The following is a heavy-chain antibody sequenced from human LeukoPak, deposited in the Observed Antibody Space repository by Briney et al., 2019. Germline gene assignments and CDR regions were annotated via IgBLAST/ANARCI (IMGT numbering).Heavy chain of an antibody. J-gene: IGHJ4*02. CDR1: GYSISSGYY. CDR2: IYHSGST. V-gene: IGHV4-38-2*01. D-gene: IGHD4-17*01. Sequence: MTSETLSLTCAVSGYSISSGYYWGWIRQPPGKGLEWIGSIYHSGSTYYNPSLKSRVTISVDTSKNQFSLKLSSVTAADTAVYYCAGRHGDFPFDYWGQGTLVTVSS. CDR3: AGRHGDFPFDY.